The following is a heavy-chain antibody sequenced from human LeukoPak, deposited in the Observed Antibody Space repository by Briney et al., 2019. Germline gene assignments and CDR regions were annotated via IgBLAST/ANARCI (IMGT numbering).Heavy chain of an antibody. V-gene: IGHV1-69*04. D-gene: IGHD6-13*01. J-gene: IGHJ4*02. CDR3: ARDSLAGVAAPFDY. CDR1: GGTSSSYT. CDR2: IIPILGIA. Sequence: GASVKVSCKASGGTSSSYTISWVRQAPGQGLEWMGRIIPILGIANYAQKFQGRVTITADKSTSTAYMELSSLRSEDTAVYYCARDSLAGVAAPFDYWGQGTLVTVSS.